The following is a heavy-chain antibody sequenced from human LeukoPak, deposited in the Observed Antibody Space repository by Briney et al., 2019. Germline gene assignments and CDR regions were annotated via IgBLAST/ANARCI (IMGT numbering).Heavy chain of an antibody. CDR3: ARLFGEVTIYDY. V-gene: IGHV3-30*03. CDR2: ISYDGSNK. CDR1: GFTFSSYG. D-gene: IGHD3-10*01. J-gene: IGHJ4*02. Sequence: GGSLRLSCAASGFTFSSYGMHWVRQAPGKGLEWVAVISYDGSNKYYADSVKGRFTISRDNAKNSLYLEMSSLRAEDTAEYYCARLFGEVTIYDYWGQGTLVTVSS.